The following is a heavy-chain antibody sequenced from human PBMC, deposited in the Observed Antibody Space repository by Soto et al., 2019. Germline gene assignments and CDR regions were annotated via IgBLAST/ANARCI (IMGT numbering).Heavy chain of an antibody. CDR2: INPSGGST. D-gene: IGHD3-16*01. CDR3: ARDDDNMITFGGAIWPSDY. J-gene: IGHJ4*02. Sequence: ASVKVSCKASGYTFTSYYMHWVRQAPGQGLEWMGIINPSGGSTSYAQKFQGRVTMTRDTSTSTVYMELSSLRSEDTAVYYCARDDDNMITFGGAIWPSDYWGQGTLVTLSS. V-gene: IGHV1-46*01. CDR1: GYTFTSYY.